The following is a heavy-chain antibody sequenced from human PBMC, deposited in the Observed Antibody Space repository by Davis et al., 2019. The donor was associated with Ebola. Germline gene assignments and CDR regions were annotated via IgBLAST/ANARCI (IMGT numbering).Heavy chain of an antibody. CDR2: ISYSGST. D-gene: IGHD3-9*01. CDR3: ARDSPGYDSLTGDCANSLAFDI. Sequence: SETLSLTCTVSGGSISSYYWSWIRQPPGKGLEWIGHISYSGSTNYNPSLKSRVTITVETSKNQFSLKLSSVTAADTAVSYCARDSPGYDSLTGDCANSLAFDIWGQGTMVTVSS. CDR1: GGSISSYY. J-gene: IGHJ3*02. V-gene: IGHV4-59*01.